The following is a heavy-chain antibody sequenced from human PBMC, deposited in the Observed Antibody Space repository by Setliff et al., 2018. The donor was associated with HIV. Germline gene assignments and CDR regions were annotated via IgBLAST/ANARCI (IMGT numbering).Heavy chain of an antibody. J-gene: IGHJ4*02. V-gene: IGHV4-59*08. D-gene: IGHD3-22*01. CDR3: ARWPPHRSSDYDQEYYFDD. Sequence: SETLSLTCSVSGASISSYYCSWIRQPPGKGLAWIGSIYHSGTTYYNRSLKSRVTISVDTSKNQFSLKLSSVTAADTAVYYCARWPPHRSSDYDQEYYFDDWGQGTLVTVSS. CDR2: IYHSGTT. CDR1: GASISSYY.